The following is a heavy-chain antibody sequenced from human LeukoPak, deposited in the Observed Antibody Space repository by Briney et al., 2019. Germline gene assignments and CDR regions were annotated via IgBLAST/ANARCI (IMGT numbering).Heavy chain of an antibody. CDR2: INTNTGNP. J-gene: IGHJ6*02. Sequence: GASVKVSCKASGYTFTSYAMHWVRQAPGQGLEWMGWINTNTGNPTYAQGFTGRFVFSLDTSVSTAYLQISSLKAEDTAVYYCARDLLSLAVAGPYYYGMDVWGQGTTVTVSS. D-gene: IGHD6-19*01. CDR3: ARDLLSLAVAGPYYYGMDV. CDR1: GYTFTSYA. V-gene: IGHV7-4-1*02.